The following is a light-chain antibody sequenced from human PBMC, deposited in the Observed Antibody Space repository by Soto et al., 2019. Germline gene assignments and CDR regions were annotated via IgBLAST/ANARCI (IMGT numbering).Light chain of an antibody. J-gene: IGKJ5*01. CDR1: QSVDSKC. CDR3: QQYGTPRSVT. V-gene: IGKV3-20*01. CDR2: GAS. Sequence: SVLTQSPGTLSLSLGEEATLSCGASQSVDSKCLAWYQQKPLQTPRLIIYGASGRADGIPHRFSGSGFGTDFSLTISKVEPEDFAVYYCQQYGTPRSVTFGQGTILEIK.